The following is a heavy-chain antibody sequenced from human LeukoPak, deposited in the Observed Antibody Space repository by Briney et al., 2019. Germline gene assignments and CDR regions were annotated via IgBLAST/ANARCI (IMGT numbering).Heavy chain of an antibody. V-gene: IGHV4-39*01. CDR1: GGSISSSSYF. J-gene: IGHJ4*02. Sequence: PSETLSLTCTVSGGSISSSSYFWGWIRQPPGKGLEWIGSIYFSGSTYYNPSLKSRVTISVDTSKNQFSLKLSSVTAADTAVYYCARHFGGYYNGPDYWGQGTLVTVSS. CDR3: ARHFGGYYNGPDY. D-gene: IGHD3-10*01. CDR2: IYFSGST.